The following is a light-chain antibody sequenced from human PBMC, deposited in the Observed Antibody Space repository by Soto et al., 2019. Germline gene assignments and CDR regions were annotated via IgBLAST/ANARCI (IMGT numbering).Light chain of an antibody. J-gene: IGKJ1*01. Sequence: EIVMTQSPVTLSVSPGERATLSCRASQSVRSNLAWYQKKPGQAPRLLIYGASTRATGMPARFSGSGSGTEFTLTISSLQSEDFAVYYCQQYNNWPRTFGQGTRWIS. CDR1: QSVRSN. V-gene: IGKV3-15*01. CDR2: GAS. CDR3: QQYNNWPRT.